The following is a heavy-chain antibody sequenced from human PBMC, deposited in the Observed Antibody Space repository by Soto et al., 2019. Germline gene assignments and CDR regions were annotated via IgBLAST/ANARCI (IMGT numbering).Heavy chain of an antibody. V-gene: IGHV1-69*06. CDR1: GGTFSGHA. J-gene: IGHJ4*02. CDR3: ARGTNWGYRFDS. Sequence: QVQLVQSGAEVKKPGSSVKVSCEASGGTFSGHAISWVRQAPGQGPEWMGGLIALFGTTQHAQNFQDRLTITADKSTSTAYMELTRLRFEDTDIYYCARGTNWGYRFDSWGQGTLVTVSS. D-gene: IGHD7-27*01. CDR2: LIALFGTT.